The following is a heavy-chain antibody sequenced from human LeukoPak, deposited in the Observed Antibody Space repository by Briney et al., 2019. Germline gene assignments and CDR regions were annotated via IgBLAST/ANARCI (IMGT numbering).Heavy chain of an antibody. CDR1: GYRFTSHW. CDR2: ISPGDSDA. V-gene: IGHV5-51*01. CDR3: ARQAYCGGDCSANFDY. D-gene: IGHD2-21*02. Sequence: GESLKISCKGSGYRFTSHWIGWVRQMPGKGLEWMGIISPGDSDARYSPSFQGQVTISADKSNNTAYLQWSSLKASDTAMYYCARQAYCGGDCSANFDYWGQGTLVTVSS. J-gene: IGHJ4*02.